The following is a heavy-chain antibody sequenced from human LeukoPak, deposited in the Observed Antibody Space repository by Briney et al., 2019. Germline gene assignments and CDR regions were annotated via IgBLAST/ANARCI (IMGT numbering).Heavy chain of an antibody. CDR2: IIPILGIA. D-gene: IGHD3-22*01. CDR3: ARDLSKYYYDSSGSPGY. J-gene: IGHJ4*02. V-gene: IGHV1-69*04. CDR1: GGTFSSYA. Sequence: SVKVSCKASGGTFSSYAISWVRQAPGQGLEWMGRIIPILGIANYAQKFQGRVTITADKSTSTAYMELRSLRSDDTAVYYCARDLSKYYYDSSGSPGYWGQGTLVTVSS.